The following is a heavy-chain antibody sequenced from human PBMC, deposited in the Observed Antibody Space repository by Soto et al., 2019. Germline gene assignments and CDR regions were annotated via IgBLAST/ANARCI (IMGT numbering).Heavy chain of an antibody. D-gene: IGHD3-22*01. CDR1: GYTFIRYG. J-gene: IGHJ5*02. CDR3: PSRVGSGYYSNWFDP. CDR2: IITFYGKT. Sequence: ASVKVSCKASGYTFIRYGIAWVRQAPGQGLEWMGGIITFYGKTNYAQKFQDRVTITTDESTSTAYMELSSLRSEDTAVYYCPSRVGSGYYSNWFDPWGQGTLVTVSS. V-gene: IGHV1-69*05.